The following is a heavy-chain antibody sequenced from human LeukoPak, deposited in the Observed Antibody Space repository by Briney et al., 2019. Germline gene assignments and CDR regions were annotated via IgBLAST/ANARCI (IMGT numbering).Heavy chain of an antibody. CDR2: INHSGST. CDR3: ARPFEAGDNY. Sequence: SETLSLTCAVYGGFFSGYYWSWIRQPPGKGLEWIGEINHSGSTNYNPSLKSRVTISVDTSKNQFSLKLSSVTAADTAVYYCARPFEAGDNYWGQGTLVTVSS. V-gene: IGHV4-34*01. CDR1: GGFFSGYY. D-gene: IGHD7-27*01. J-gene: IGHJ4*02.